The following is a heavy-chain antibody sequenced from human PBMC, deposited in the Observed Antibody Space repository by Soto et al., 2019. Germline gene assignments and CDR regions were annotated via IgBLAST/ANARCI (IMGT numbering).Heavy chain of an antibody. CDR2: IKSKTDGGTT. Sequence: GESLKISCAASGFTFSNAWMSWVRQAPGKGLEWVGRIKSKTDGGTTDYAAPVKGRFTISRDDSKNTLYLQMNSLKTEDTAVYYCTTDGGIAAAGTSYYFDYWGQGTLVTVSS. J-gene: IGHJ4*02. CDR3: TTDGGIAAAGTSYYFDY. CDR1: GFTFSNAW. V-gene: IGHV3-15*01. D-gene: IGHD6-13*01.